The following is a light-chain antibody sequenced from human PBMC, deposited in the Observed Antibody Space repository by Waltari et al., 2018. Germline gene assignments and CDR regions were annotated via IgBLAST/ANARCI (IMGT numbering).Light chain of an antibody. J-gene: IGKJ2*01. CDR1: QSLVHSDGNTY. CDR3: MQGTHWPYT. Sequence: DVVTTPSQPSLPVTPDQHAPISCSSTQSLVHSDGNTYLNWFQQRPGQAPRRLIYKVSNRDSGVPERFSGSGSGTYFTLKISRVEAEDVGVYYCMQGTHWPYTFGQGTKLEIK. V-gene: IGKV2-30*02. CDR2: KVS.